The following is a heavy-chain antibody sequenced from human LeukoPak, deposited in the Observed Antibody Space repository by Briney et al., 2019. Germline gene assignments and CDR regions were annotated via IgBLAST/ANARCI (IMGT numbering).Heavy chain of an antibody. CDR3: ARETAAAGSFIAINDY. D-gene: IGHD6-13*01. CDR1: GGSISSYY. V-gene: IGHV4-59*12. J-gene: IGHJ4*02. Sequence: SETLSLTCTVSGGSISSYYWTWIRQPPGKGLEWIGYISYSGTTNYNPSLKSRVTISIDTSKNQFSLKLTSVTAADTAIYYCARETAAAGSFIAINDYWGQGTLVTVSS. CDR2: ISYSGTT.